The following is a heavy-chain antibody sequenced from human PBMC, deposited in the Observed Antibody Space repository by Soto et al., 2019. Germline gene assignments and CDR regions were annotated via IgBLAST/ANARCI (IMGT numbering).Heavy chain of an antibody. Sequence: PGGSLRLSCAASGLTFSDYYMSWIRQAPGKGLEWVSYITSSGSYTKYAESVQGRFTISRDNAKNLLYLQMNSLRAEDTAVYYCARELDGIDVWGQGTTVTVSS. CDR3: ARELDGIDV. V-gene: IGHV3-11*05. CDR1: GLTFSDYY. J-gene: IGHJ6*02. CDR2: ITSSGSYT.